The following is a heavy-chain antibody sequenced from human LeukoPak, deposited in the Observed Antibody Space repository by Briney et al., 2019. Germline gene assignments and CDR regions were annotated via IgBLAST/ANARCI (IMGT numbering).Heavy chain of an antibody. Sequence: PSETLSLTCAVSGGSISSSNWWSWVRQPPGKGLEWIGEINHSGSTNYNPSLKSRVTISVDTSKNQFSLKLSSVTAADTAVYYCARLKLLRYFDWLAKYYFDYWGQGTLVTVSS. V-gene: IGHV4-4*02. J-gene: IGHJ4*02. CDR1: GGSISSSNW. CDR3: ARLKLLRYFDWLAKYYFDY. CDR2: INHSGST. D-gene: IGHD3-9*01.